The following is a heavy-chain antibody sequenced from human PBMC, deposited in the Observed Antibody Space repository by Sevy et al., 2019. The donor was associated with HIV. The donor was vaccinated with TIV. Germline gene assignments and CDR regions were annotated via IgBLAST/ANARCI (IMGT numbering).Heavy chain of an antibody. CDR1: GFIFSNYN. J-gene: IGHJ4*02. CDR2: IRSSSNDI. D-gene: IGHD1-7*01. CDR3: ARKMELLVSDY. V-gene: IGHV3-21*01. Sequence: GGSLRLSCAASGFIFSNYNMNWVRQAPGKGLEWVSSIRSSSNDIYYADSVKGRFTISRDNAKNSLYLQMNSLRAEDTAVYYCARKMELLVSDYWGQGTLVTVSS.